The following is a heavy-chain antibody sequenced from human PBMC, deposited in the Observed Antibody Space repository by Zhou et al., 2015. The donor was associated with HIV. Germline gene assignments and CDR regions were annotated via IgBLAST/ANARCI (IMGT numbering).Heavy chain of an antibody. Sequence: QVQLVQSGAEVKKPGASVKVSCKVSGYTLTELSMHWVRQAPGKGLEWMGGFDPEDGETIYAQKFQGRVTMTEDTSTDTAYMELSSLRSEDTAVYYCATRQVVVPAAYYYYYGMDVWGQGTTVTVSS. J-gene: IGHJ6*02. V-gene: IGHV1-24*01. CDR3: ATRQVVVPAAYYYYYGMDV. CDR1: GYTLTELS. D-gene: IGHD2-2*01. CDR2: FDPEDGET.